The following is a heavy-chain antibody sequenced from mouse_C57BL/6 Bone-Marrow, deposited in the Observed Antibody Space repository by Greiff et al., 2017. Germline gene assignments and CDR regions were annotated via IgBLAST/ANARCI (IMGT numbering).Heavy chain of an antibody. V-gene: IGHV1-69*01. CDR1: GYTFTSYW. D-gene: IGHD6-5*01. CDR2: IDPSDSYT. Sequence: VQLQQPGAELVMPGASVKLSCKASGYTFTSYWMHWVKQRPGQGLEWIGEIDPSDSYTNYNQKFKGKSTLTVDKSSSTAYMQLSSLTSEDSAVYYCARICPWFAYWGQGTLVAVSA. CDR3: ARICPWFAY. J-gene: IGHJ3*01.